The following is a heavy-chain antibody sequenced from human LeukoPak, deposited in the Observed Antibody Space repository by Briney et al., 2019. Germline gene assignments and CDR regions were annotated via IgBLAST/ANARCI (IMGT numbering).Heavy chain of an antibody. CDR3: TLWFGEGIDH. V-gene: IGHV3-30*04. J-gene: IGHJ4*02. Sequence: GGSLRLSCAASGFTFSNYVIHWVRQAPGKGLEWVAVISFDGSNKYYADFVKGRFTISRDNSKNTLYLQMNSLRAEDTAVYYCTLWFGEGIDHWGQGTLVTVSS. CDR1: GFTFSNYV. D-gene: IGHD3-10*01. CDR2: ISFDGSNK.